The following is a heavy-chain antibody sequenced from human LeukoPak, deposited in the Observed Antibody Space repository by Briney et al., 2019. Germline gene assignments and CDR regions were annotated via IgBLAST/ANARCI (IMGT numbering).Heavy chain of an antibody. CDR2: IYPGDSDT. CDR1: GYSFTSYW. J-gene: IGHJ3*02. V-gene: IGHV5-51*01. CDR3: ARTLKRLYYDFWSGYYNDAFDI. Sequence: GESLKISCKDSGYSFTSYWIGWVRQMPGKGLEWMGIIYPGDSDTRYSPSFQGQVTISADKSISTAYLQWSSLKASDTAMYYCARTLKRLYYDFWSGYYNDAFDIWGQGTMVTVSS. D-gene: IGHD3-3*01.